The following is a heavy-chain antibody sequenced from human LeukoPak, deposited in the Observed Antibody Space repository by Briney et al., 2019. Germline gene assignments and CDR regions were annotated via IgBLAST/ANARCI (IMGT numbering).Heavy chain of an antibody. CDR2: IYPGDSAT. CDR1: GYSFTSYW. J-gene: IGHJ4*02. V-gene: IGHV5-51*01. CDR3: TRLPYCGADSDCSPDFFDY. Sequence: PGESLKISCKGSGYSFTSYWIAWVRQMPGKGLEWMGIIYPGDSATRYSPSFQGQVTVSAGKSINTAYLQWSSLKASDTAMYYCTRLPYCGADSDCSPDFFDYWGQGTLVTVSS. D-gene: IGHD2-21*01.